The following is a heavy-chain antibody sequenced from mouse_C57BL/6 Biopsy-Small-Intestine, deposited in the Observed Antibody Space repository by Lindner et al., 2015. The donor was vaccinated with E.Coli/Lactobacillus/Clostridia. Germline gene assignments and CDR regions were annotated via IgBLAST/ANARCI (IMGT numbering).Heavy chain of an antibody. CDR2: FHPDSGGF. CDR3: ARWRPTVVFDY. D-gene: IGHD1-1*01. Sequence: VQLQESGPELVNPGTSVKMSCQASGYPFTDYYIHWVKQSRGKSLEWIGYFHPDSGGFGYNQKFKGKATLTVDKSSSTAYMEFNSLTSEDSAVYYCARWRPTVVFDYWGQGTTLTVSS. CDR1: GYPFTDYY. V-gene: IGHV1-34*01. J-gene: IGHJ2*01.